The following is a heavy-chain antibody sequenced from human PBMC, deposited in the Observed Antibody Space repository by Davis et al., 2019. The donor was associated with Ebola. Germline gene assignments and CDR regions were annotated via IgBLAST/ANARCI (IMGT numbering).Heavy chain of an antibody. V-gene: IGHV3-23*01. D-gene: IGHD4-17*01. CDR2: ISGSGGST. CDR3: AKPATVTTFGPIDY. CDR1: GFTFSGFA. J-gene: IGHJ4*02. Sequence: GESLKISCAASGFTFSGFAMSWVRQAPGKGLEWVSGISGSGGSTYYADPVKGRFTIPRDNSKKTLYLQMTSLRAEDTAVYFCAKPATVTTFGPIDYWGQGTLVSVSS.